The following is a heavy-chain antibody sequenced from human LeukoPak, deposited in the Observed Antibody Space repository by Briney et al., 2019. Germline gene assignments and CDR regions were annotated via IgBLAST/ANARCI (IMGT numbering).Heavy chain of an antibody. D-gene: IGHD1-26*01. Sequence: GGSLRLSCAASGFTFSSYSMNWVRQAPGKGLEWVSYISSSSSTIYYADSVKGRFTISRDNAKNSLYLQMNSLRAEDTAAYYCARREPRMDLDYWGQGTLVTVSS. CDR2: ISSSSSTI. CDR1: GFTFSSYS. V-gene: IGHV3-48*01. CDR3: ARREPRMDLDY. J-gene: IGHJ4*02.